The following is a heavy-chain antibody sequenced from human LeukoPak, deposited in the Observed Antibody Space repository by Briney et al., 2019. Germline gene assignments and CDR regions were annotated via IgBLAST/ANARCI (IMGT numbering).Heavy chain of an antibody. J-gene: IGHJ4*02. CDR1: GGSISSYY. Sequence: SETLSLTCTVSGGSISSYYWSWIRQPAGKGLEWIGRIYTSGSTNYNPSLKSRVTMSVDTSKNQFSLKLSSVTAADTAVSYCARVGQQLGTFDYWGQGTLVTVSS. CDR3: ARVGQQLGTFDY. CDR2: IYTSGST. D-gene: IGHD6-13*01. V-gene: IGHV4-4*07.